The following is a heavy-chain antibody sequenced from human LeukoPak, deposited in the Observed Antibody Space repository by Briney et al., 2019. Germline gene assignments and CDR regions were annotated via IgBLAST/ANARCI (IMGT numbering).Heavy chain of an antibody. Sequence: PGGSLRLSCEASGFSFSTYNMNWVRQAPGKRLEWISSITSSSTYVFYADSVKGRFTISRDNSKNTLYLQMNSLRAEDTAVYYCAKDPLSSIAARGWFDPWGQGTLVTVSS. CDR3: AKDPLSSIAARGWFDP. CDR1: GFSFSTYN. CDR2: ITSSSTYV. V-gene: IGHV3-21*04. J-gene: IGHJ5*02. D-gene: IGHD6-6*01.